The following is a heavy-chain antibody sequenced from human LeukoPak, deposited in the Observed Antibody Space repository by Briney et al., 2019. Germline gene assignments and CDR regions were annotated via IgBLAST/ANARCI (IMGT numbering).Heavy chain of an antibody. J-gene: IGHJ5*02. CDR3: ARALSCSGGSCSRYNWFDP. V-gene: IGHV4-31*03. Sequence: SETLFLTCTVSGGSISSGGYYWSWIRQHPGKGLEWIGYIYYSGSTYYNPSLKSRVTISVDTSKNQFSLKLSSVTAADTAVYYCARALSCSGGSCSRYNWFDPWGQGTLVTVSS. CDR2: IYYSGST. CDR1: GGSISSGGYY. D-gene: IGHD2-15*01.